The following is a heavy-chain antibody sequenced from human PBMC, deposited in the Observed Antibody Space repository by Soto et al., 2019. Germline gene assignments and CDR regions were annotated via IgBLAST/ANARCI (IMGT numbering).Heavy chain of an antibody. D-gene: IGHD1-26*01. Sequence: PGGSLRLSSTASGLTCSIYAMSWVRQAPGKGLEWVSAISGSGGSTYYADSVKGRFTISRDNSKNTLYLQMNSLRAEDTAVYYCAKARWPVGDYWGQGTLVTVSS. CDR3: AKARWPVGDY. CDR1: GLTCSIYA. CDR2: ISGSGGST. J-gene: IGHJ4*02. V-gene: IGHV3-23*01.